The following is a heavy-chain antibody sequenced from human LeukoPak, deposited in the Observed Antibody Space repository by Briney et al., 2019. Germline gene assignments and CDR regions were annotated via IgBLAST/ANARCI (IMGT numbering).Heavy chain of an antibody. Sequence: GRSLRLSCAASGFTFSSYGMHWVRQAPGKGLEWVPVISYDGSNKYYADSVKGRFTISRDNSKNTLYLQMNSLRAEDTAVYYCARGDIVVVPAARPGAFDIWGQGTMVTVSS. CDR2: ISYDGSNK. J-gene: IGHJ3*02. D-gene: IGHD2-2*01. CDR3: ARGDIVVVPAARPGAFDI. V-gene: IGHV3-30*03. CDR1: GFTFSSYG.